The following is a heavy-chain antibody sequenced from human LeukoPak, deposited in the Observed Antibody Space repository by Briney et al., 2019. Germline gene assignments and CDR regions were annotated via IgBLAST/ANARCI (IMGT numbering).Heavy chain of an antibody. Sequence: GGSLRLSCAASGLTFSMYWMSWVRQAPGKGLEWVANIKPDGSQKYYVDSVKGRFTISRDNSKNTLYLQMNSLRAGDTAVYYCARAAVGAHFDYWGQGTLVTVSS. V-gene: IGHV3-7*01. CDR2: IKPDGSQK. CDR1: GLTFSMYW. CDR3: ARAAVGAHFDY. D-gene: IGHD1-26*01. J-gene: IGHJ4*02.